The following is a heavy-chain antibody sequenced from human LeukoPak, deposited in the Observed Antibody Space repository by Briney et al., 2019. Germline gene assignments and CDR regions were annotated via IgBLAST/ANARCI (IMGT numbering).Heavy chain of an antibody. CDR1: GFSFDDYA. J-gene: IGHJ3*02. CDR2: ISWNSGSI. CDR3: AKDKVLKETDIRGAFDI. V-gene: IGHV3-9*01. Sequence: PGGSLRLSCAASGFSFDDYAIHWVRQAPGKGLEWFSGISWNSGSIGYEDSVKGRFTISRDNAKNSLYLQMDSLRTEDTALYYCAKDKVLKETDIRGAFDIWGQGTMVTVSS.